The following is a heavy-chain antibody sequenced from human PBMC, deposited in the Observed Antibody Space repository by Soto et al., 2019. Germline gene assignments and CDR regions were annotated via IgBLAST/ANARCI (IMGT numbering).Heavy chain of an antibody. D-gene: IGHD1-1*01. Sequence: HAGSLGLGCAASGYTFYMSWIHGVRQVPGKGPEWVSRINDDGISTNYADSVKGRFTISRDNAKNTLYLQMNALRVEDTAVYYCTRGPRSTSTGTGAFWGQGTLVTVPS. CDR1: GYTFYMSW. CDR3: TRGPRSTSTGTGAF. V-gene: IGHV3-74*01. J-gene: IGHJ4*02. CDR2: INDDGIST.